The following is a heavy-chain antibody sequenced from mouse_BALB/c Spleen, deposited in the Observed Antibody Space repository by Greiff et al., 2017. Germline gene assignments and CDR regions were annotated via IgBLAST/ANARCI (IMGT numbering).Heavy chain of an antibody. V-gene: IGHV1S29*02. CDR2: IYPYNGGT. CDR1: GYTFTDYN. D-gene: IGHD4-1*01. J-gene: IGHJ4*01. CDR3: AREGWDDYAMDY. Sequence: VQLQQSGPELVKPGASVRISCKASGYTFTDYNMHWVKQSHGKSLEWIGYIYPYNGGTGYNQKFKSKATLTVDNSSSTAYMELRSLTSEDSAVYYCAREGWDDYAMDYWGQGTSVTVSS.